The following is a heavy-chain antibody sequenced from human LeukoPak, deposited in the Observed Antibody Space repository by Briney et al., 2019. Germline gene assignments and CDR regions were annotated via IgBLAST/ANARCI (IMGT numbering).Heavy chain of an antibody. J-gene: IGHJ6*02. D-gene: IGHD3-16*01. CDR1: GFTFSSYS. V-gene: IGHV3-7*03. Sequence: GGSLRLSCAASGFTFSSYSMNWVRQAPGKGLEWVASINHNGNVNYYVHSVKGRFTISRDNAKNYLYLRMSDLRAEDTAVYFCARGGGLDVWGQGARVTVSS. CDR2: INHNGNVN. CDR3: ARGGGLDV.